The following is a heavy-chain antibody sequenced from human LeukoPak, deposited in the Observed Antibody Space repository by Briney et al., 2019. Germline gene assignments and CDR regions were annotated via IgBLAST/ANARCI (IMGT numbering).Heavy chain of an antibody. V-gene: IGHV4-34*01. CDR1: GGSISGYY. J-gene: IGHJ4*02. CDR2: INHSGST. Sequence: KSSETLSLTCTLSGGSISGYYWSWIRQPPGKGLEWIGEINHSGSTNYNPSLKSRVTISVDTSKNQFSLKLSSVTAADTAVYYCARVLRRRLIVVVMGSYFDYWGQGTLVTVSS. D-gene: IGHD3-22*01. CDR3: ARVLRRRLIVVVMGSYFDY.